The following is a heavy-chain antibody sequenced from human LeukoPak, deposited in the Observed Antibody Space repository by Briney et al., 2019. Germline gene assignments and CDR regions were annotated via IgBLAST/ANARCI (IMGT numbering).Heavy chain of an antibody. CDR2: IYTSGST. Sequence: SETLSLTCTVSGGSISSGSYYWSWIRQPAGKGLEWIGRIYTSGSTNYNPSLKSRVTISLDTSKNQFSLKLSSVTAADTAVYYCARIRSRKWGFDYWGQGTLVTVSS. V-gene: IGHV4-61*02. CDR3: ARIRSRKWGFDY. CDR1: GGSISSGSYY. D-gene: IGHD1-26*01. J-gene: IGHJ4*02.